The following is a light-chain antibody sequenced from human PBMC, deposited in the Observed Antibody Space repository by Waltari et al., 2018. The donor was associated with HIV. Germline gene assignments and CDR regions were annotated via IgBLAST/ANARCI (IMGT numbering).Light chain of an antibody. Sequence: QSALNQPASVSGSPGHSLTFSCTGTSGDISIYSSVCWYQKHPDKAPKLLIYDVDNRPSGVSRRFSGSKSGDTASLTISSIQADDEADYYCSSYTTTNTVVFGGGTKFTVL. V-gene: IGLV2-14*03. CDR1: SGDISIYSS. CDR2: DVD. CDR3: SSYTTTNTVV. J-gene: IGLJ2*01.